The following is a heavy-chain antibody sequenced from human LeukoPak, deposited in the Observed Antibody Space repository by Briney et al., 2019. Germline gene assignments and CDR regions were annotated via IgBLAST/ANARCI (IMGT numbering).Heavy chain of an antibody. CDR2: INPSGGST. J-gene: IGHJ6*03. V-gene: IGHV1-46*01. Sequence: GESLKISCKGSGYSFTSYYMHWVRQAPGQGLEWMGIINPSGGSTSYAQKFQGRVTMTRDMSTSTVYMELSSLRSEDTAVYYCARGVRTYYMDVWGKGTTVTVSS. CDR1: GYSFTSYY. CDR3: ARGVRTYYMDV.